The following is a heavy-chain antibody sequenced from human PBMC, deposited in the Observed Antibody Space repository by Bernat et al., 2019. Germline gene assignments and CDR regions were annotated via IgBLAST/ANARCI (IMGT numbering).Heavy chain of an antibody. CDR2: IRSKAYGGTT. CDR3: SYSGWNDY. J-gene: IGHJ4*02. D-gene: IGHD6-19*01. Sequence: EVQLVESGEGLVQPGRSLRPPFTASGFPLGDYALAWVARAPGKGLEWVGFIRSKAYGGTTEYAASVKGRFTISRDDSKSIAYLQMNSLKTEDTAVYYCSYSGWNDYWGQGTLVTVSS. V-gene: IGHV3-49*04. CDR1: GFPLGDYA.